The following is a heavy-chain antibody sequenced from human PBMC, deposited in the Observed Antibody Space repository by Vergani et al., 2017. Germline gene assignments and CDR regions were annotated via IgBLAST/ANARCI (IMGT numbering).Heavy chain of an antibody. Sequence: QMQLQESGPGLVKASETLSLTCTVSGDSIISRSYYWGWLRQPPGKRLEWIGIIYNSGNGDSSSSLKSRVTISADTSKNQFSLRLTSVTAADTAVYYCASGKYYSDSTSHFRGRYFDVWGRGTLVTVSS. V-gene: IGHV4-39*01. D-gene: IGHD3-16*01. CDR2: IYNSGNG. J-gene: IGHJ2*01. CDR3: ASGKYYSDSTSHFRGRYFDV. CDR1: GDSIISRSYY.